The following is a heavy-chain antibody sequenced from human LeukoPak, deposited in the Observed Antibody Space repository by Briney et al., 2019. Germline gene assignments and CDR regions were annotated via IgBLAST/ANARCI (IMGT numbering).Heavy chain of an antibody. Sequence: PSASVKVSCKASGYTFISYVIYWVREAPGQGLEWMCWMIAKIGNTGYARKIEGRVTMTRKTTICTAYMEISSLRSEDTAVYYCAGGSRITMVRGVICYYYYIDVWGKGTTVTVSS. CDR2: MIAKIGNT. V-gene: IGHV1-8*01. CDR1: GYTFISYV. J-gene: IGHJ6*03. CDR3: AGGSRITMVRGVICYYYYIDV. D-gene: IGHD3-10*01.